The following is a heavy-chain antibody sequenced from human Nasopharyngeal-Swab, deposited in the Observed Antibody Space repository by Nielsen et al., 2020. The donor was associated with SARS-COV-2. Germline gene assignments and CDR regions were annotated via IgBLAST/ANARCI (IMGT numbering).Heavy chain of an antibody. J-gene: IGHJ4*02. V-gene: IGHV3-33*06. D-gene: IGHD4-17*01. CDR2: IWYDGSNK. Sequence: WIRQPPGKGLEWVAVIWYDGSNKYYADSVKGRFTISRDNSKNTLYLQMNSLRAEDTAVYYCAKDPFFWVTTSPNDYWGQGTLVTVSS. CDR3: AKDPFFWVTTSPNDY.